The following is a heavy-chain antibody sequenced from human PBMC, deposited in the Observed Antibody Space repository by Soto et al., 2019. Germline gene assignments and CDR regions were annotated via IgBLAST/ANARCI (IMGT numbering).Heavy chain of an antibody. J-gene: IGHJ4*02. CDR1: GFTFKNYD. D-gene: IGHD3-10*01. CDR3: AKNRQFRSYYESAGHYDN. CDR2: ISGSGGVT. V-gene: IGHV3-23*01. Sequence: EVELLESGGGLVQPGGSLRLSCVASGFTFKNYDMRWIRQAPGKGLEWVSGISGSGGVTYYADPVKGRFTISSDNSKNTLYLQMNSLRAEDTAIYYCAKNRQFRSYYESAGHYDNWGQGTLVTVSS.